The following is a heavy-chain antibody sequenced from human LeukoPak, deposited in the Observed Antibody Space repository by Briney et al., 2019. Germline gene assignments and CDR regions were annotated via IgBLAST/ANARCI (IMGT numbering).Heavy chain of an antibody. J-gene: IGHJ6*02. V-gene: IGHV4-59*08. CDR2: IYYSGST. CDR1: GGSISSYY. D-gene: IGHD1-26*01. Sequence: SETLSLTCTPSGGSISSYYWSWIRQPPGKGLEWIGYIYYSGSTNYNPSLKSRVTISVDTSKNQFSLKLSSVTAADTAVYYCARLGGGSYYEGQRFDYYYGMDVWGQGTTVTVSS. CDR3: ARLGGGSYYEGQRFDYYYGMDV.